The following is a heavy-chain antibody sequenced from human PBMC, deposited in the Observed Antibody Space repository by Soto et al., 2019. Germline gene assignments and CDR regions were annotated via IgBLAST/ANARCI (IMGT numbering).Heavy chain of an antibody. J-gene: IGHJ6*02. CDR1: GGSISSADYY. D-gene: IGHD3-3*01. Sequence: PSESLALTCTVSGGSISSADYYGCWIRQPPGKGLEWIGYIYYSGSTYYNPSLKSRVTISVDTSKNQFSLKLSSVTAADTAVYYCARVVDDFWSYGMDVWGQGTTVTVSS. V-gene: IGHV4-30-4*01. CDR3: ARVVDDFWSYGMDV. CDR2: IYYSGST.